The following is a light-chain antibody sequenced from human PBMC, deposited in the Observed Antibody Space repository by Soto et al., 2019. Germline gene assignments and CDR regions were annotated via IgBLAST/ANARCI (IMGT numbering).Light chain of an antibody. CDR1: QSISNY. CDR3: QQSYNTPPT. J-gene: IGKJ2*01. V-gene: IGKV1-39*01. Sequence: DIQMTQSPSSLSASVGDRVTITCRASQSISNYLNWYQQKPGKAPELLIYAASSLQSAVPSRFSGSGSGTDFTLTISSLQPEDFATYYCQQSYNTPPTFGQGTKLEIK. CDR2: AAS.